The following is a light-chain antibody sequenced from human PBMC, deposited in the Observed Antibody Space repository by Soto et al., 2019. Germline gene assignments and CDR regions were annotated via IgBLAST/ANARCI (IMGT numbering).Light chain of an antibody. J-gene: IGKJ4*01. CDR3: QQRSNWPLT. Sequence: EIVLTQSPATLSLSPGERATLSCRASQSVSSYLAWYQQKPGQAPRLLIYDASNRATGIPARFSGSGSGTDFPLTISSLEAEDFAVYYCQQRSNWPLTLGGGTKVEIK. CDR2: DAS. V-gene: IGKV3-11*01. CDR1: QSVSSY.